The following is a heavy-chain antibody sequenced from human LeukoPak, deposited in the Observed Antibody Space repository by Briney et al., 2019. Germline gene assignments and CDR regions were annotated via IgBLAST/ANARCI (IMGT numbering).Heavy chain of an antibody. D-gene: IGHD2-2*01. Sequence: GGSLRLSCAASGFTVSSNYMSWVRQAPGKGLEWVSSISSSSSYIYYADSVKGRFTISRDNAKNSLYLQMNSLRAEDTAVYYCARVPRYCSSTSCYGPRVNYYGMDVWGQGTTVTVSS. CDR3: ARVPRYCSSTSCYGPRVNYYGMDV. V-gene: IGHV3-21*01. CDR1: GFTVSSNY. J-gene: IGHJ6*02. CDR2: ISSSSSYI.